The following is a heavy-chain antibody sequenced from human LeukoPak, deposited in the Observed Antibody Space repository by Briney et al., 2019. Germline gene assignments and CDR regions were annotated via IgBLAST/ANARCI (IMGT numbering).Heavy chain of an antibody. V-gene: IGHV3-21*01. D-gene: IGHD4-17*01. CDR3: ARDRDYGRFDP. Sequence: KPGGSLRLSCAASGFTFSSYSMNWVRQAPGKGLEWVSSISNSSSYIYYADSVKGRFTISRDNAKNSLYLQMNSLRAEDTAVYYCARDRDYGRFDPWGQGTLVTVSS. J-gene: IGHJ5*02. CDR1: GFTFSSYS. CDR2: ISNSSSYI.